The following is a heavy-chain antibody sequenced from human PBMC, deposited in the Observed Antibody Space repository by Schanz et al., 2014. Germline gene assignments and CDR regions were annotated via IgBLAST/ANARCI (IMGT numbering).Heavy chain of an antibody. CDR2: IYTRGAT. CDR3: ARGNDIQVWSLDY. V-gene: IGHV4-4*07. D-gene: IGHD5-18*01. J-gene: IGHJ4*02. CDR1: GDSISSYS. Sequence: QVQLQESGPGLVKPSETLSLTCTVSGDSISSYSWSWIRRPAGKGLEWIGRIYTRGATNYNPSLRSRLTMSVDPSKNQVSLKLRSVTAADTAVYYCARGNDIQVWSLDYWGQGTLVTVSS.